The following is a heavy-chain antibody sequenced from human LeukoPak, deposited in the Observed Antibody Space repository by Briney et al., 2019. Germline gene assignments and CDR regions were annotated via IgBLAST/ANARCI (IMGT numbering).Heavy chain of an antibody. CDR3: AKDWIRGVFITTYRWFDP. CDR1: GFTFSSYA. CDR2: ISGSGGST. Sequence: GGSLRLSCAASGFTFSSYAMSWVRQAPGKGLEWVSAISGSGGSTYYADSVKGRFTISRDNSKNTLYLQMNSLRAEDTAVYYCAKDWIRGVFITTYRWFDPWGQGTLVTVSS. V-gene: IGHV3-23*01. D-gene: IGHD3-10*01. J-gene: IGHJ5*02.